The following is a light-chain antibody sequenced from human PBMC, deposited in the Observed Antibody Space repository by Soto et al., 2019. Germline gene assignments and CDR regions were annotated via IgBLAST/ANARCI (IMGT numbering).Light chain of an antibody. CDR2: GAS. CDR1: QSVSSNY. Sequence: EIVLTQSPVTLSLSPGESATLSCRASQSVSSNYLAWYQQKPGQAPRLLIYGASTRATGIPDRFSGSGSGTDFTLTISRLEPEDSAVYYCQQYGSSPTWTFGQGTKVDIK. V-gene: IGKV3-20*01. CDR3: QQYGSSPTWT. J-gene: IGKJ1*01.